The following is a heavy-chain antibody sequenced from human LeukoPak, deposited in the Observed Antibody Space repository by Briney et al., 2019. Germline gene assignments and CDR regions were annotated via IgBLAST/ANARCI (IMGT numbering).Heavy chain of an antibody. CDR1: GGSISSYY. V-gene: IGHV4-59*01. J-gene: IGHJ4*02. CDR3: ARAFSGSYFDY. Sequence: PSETLSLTCTVSGGSISSYYWSWIRQPPGKGLEWIGYIYYSGSTNYNPSLKSRVTISVDTSKNQFSLKLRSVTATDTAVYYCARAFSGSYFDYWGQGTLVTISS. D-gene: IGHD1-26*01. CDR2: IYYSGST.